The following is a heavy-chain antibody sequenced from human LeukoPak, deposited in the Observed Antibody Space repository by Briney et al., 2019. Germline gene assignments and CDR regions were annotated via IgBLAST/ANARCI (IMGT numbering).Heavy chain of an antibody. J-gene: IGHJ1*01. CDR1: GFTFSDYY. CDR3: ARSSSWIGTNEYFLH. CDR2: ISSSSSPV. Sequence: PGGSLRLSCAASGFTFSDYYMSWIRQAPGKGLEWVSYISSSSSPVYYADSVKGRFTISRDNAKNSLYLQMNSLRGEDTAVYYCARSSSWIGTNEYFLHWGQGTLVTVSS. D-gene: IGHD3-3*01. V-gene: IGHV3-11*04.